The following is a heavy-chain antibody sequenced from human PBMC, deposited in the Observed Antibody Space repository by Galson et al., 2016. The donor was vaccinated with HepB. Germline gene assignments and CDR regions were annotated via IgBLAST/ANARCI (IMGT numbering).Heavy chain of an antibody. CDR2: INPNTGGT. J-gene: IGHJ4*02. CDR1: GYTFTGYY. Sequence: SVKVSCKASGYTFTGYYIHWVRQVTGQRLEWMGWINPNTGGTNYAQRFQGRVTMTRDASISTAYMELSRLKSDDTAVYFCARVTALDTVYYFDYWGQGTLVTVSS. D-gene: IGHD2-2*03. V-gene: IGHV1-2*02. CDR3: ARVTALDTVYYFDY.